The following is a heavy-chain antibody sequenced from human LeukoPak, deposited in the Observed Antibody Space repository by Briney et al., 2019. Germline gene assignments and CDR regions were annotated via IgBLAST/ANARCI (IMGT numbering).Heavy chain of an antibody. Sequence: GRSLRLSCIASGFTFGDYALSWVRQAPGKGLEWVSAISGSGGSTYYADSVKGRFTISRDNSKNTLYLQMNSLRAEDTAVYYCAKMGVVIRFLVFFDYWGQGTLVTVSS. CDR1: GFTFGDYA. D-gene: IGHD3-22*01. V-gene: IGHV3-23*01. J-gene: IGHJ4*02. CDR2: ISGSGGST. CDR3: AKMGVVIRFLVFFDY.